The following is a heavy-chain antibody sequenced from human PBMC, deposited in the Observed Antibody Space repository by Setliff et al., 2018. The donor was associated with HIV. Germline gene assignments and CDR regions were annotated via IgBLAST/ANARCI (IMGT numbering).Heavy chain of an antibody. CDR2: IIPIFGTA. Sequence: SVKVSCKASGYIFSTSGISWVRQAPGQGLEWMGGIIPIFGTANYAQKFQGRVTITTDESTSTAYMELSSLRSEDTAVYYCARVSPPVPQNTVAGSFDYWGQGTLVTVSS. CDR3: ARVSPPVPQNTVAGSFDY. CDR1: GYIFSTSG. V-gene: IGHV1-69*05. D-gene: IGHD6-19*01. J-gene: IGHJ4*02.